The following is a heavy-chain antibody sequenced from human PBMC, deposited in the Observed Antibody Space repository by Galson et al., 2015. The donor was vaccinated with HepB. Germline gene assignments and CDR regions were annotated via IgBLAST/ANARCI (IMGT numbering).Heavy chain of an antibody. D-gene: IGHD1-1*01. J-gene: IGHJ4*02. CDR2: LTGSSDIT. V-gene: IGHV3-23*01. Sequence: SLRLSCAASGFTFSRNAMSWVRQAPGKGLEWVSSLTGSSDITNIADSAKGRFSISRDNSKNTLYLQMNSLRVEDTAFYCCAGTTWRDKNWPIFDSWGQGTLVTVSS. CDR3: AGTTWRDKNWPIFDS. CDR1: GFTFSRNA.